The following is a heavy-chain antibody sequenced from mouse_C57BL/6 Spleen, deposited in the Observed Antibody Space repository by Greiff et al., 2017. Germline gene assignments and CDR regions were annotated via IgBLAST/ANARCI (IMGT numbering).Heavy chain of an antibody. V-gene: IGHV1-80*01. J-gene: IGHJ3*01. CDR2: IYPGDGDT. CDR3: ASLYYGSSYGWFAY. Sequence: VQLQQSGAELVKPGASVKISCKASGYAFSSYWMNWVKQRPGKGLEWIGQIYPGDGDTNYNGKFKGKATLTADKSSSTAYMQLSSLTSEDSAVYFGASLYYGSSYGWFAYWGQGTLVTVSA. CDR1: GYAFSSYW. D-gene: IGHD1-1*01.